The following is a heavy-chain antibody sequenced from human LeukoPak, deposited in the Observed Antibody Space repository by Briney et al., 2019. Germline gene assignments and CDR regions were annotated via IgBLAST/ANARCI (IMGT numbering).Heavy chain of an antibody. D-gene: IGHD3-10*01. Sequence: SETLSLTCTVSGDSVSSYYWSWIRQPPGKGLEWIAYIYYSGSTNYNPSLKSRVTISVDTSKNQFSLKLSSVTAADTAVYYCARDSGTTGEVKFDPWGQGTLVAVSS. CDR1: GDSVSSYY. CDR2: IYYSGST. CDR3: ARDSGTTGEVKFDP. V-gene: IGHV4-59*02. J-gene: IGHJ5*02.